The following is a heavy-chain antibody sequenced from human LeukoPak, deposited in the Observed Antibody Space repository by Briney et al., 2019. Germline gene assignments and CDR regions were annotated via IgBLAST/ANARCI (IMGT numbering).Heavy chain of an antibody. Sequence: SETLSLTCTVSGGSIRSSSHYWGWIRQTPGKGLEWIGSIYYSGSTYYNPSLKSRLTISVDTSKNQFSLKLSSVTAADTAVYYCARDGHYGDYLDAFDIWGQGTMVTVSS. CDR1: GGSIRSSSHY. J-gene: IGHJ3*02. V-gene: IGHV4-39*07. CDR3: ARDGHYGDYLDAFDI. CDR2: IYYSGST. D-gene: IGHD4-17*01.